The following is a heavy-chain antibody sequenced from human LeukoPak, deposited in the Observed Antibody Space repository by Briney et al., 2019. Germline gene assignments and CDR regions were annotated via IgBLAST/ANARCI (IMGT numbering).Heavy chain of an antibody. Sequence: ASVKVSCKASGYTFTSYYMHWVRQAPGQGLEWMGIINPSGGSTSYAQKFQGRVTMTRDTSTSTVYMELSSLRSEDTAVYYCASPAQKDDYYYYYMDVWGNGTTVTVSS. CDR2: INPSGGST. D-gene: IGHD2-15*01. CDR1: GYTFTSYY. V-gene: IGHV1-46*01. J-gene: IGHJ6*03. CDR3: ASPAQKDDYYYYYMDV.